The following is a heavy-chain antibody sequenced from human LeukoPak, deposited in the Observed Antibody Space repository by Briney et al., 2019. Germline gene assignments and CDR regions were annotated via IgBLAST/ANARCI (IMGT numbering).Heavy chain of an antibody. Sequence: VQPGGSLRLSCAASGFTFSSYWMSWVRQAPGKGLEWVANIKQDGSEKYYVDSVKGRFTISRDNAKNSLYLQMNGLRAEDTAVYYCARDRGIQLWLKPFDYWGQGTLVTVSS. CDR3: ARDRGIQLWLKPFDY. CDR2: IKQDGSEK. CDR1: GFTFSSYW. J-gene: IGHJ4*02. V-gene: IGHV3-7*01. D-gene: IGHD5-18*01.